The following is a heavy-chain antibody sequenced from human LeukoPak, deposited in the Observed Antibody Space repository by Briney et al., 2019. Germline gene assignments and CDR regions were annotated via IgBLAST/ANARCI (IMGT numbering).Heavy chain of an antibody. CDR2: ISDDRSDI. CDR1: RFTFSTYW. V-gene: IGHV3-30*03. J-gene: IGHJ6*04. CDR3: ARVFMSYFKDI. D-gene: IGHD2/OR15-2a*01. Sequence: GGSLRLSCAASRFTFSTYWMHWVRQAPGKGLEWMAFISDDRSDIRYADSVEGRFTISRDNSKNTVFLQMDSLRAEDSATYYCARVFMSYFKDIWGKGTTVTVSS.